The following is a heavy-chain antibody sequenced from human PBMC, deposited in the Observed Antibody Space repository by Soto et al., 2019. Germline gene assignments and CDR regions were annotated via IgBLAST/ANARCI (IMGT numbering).Heavy chain of an antibody. CDR1: TFTFSDYY. D-gene: IGHD3-16*01. J-gene: IGHJ6*02. CDR2: ISGGGTSI. CDR3: AKLGSLGHPYYYGMDV. Sequence: PGGSLRLSCAASTFTFSDYYMSWIRQAPGEGLEWVSYISGGGTSIYYADSVKGRFSVSRDNAKTSLYLQMNSLRAEDTAVYYCAKLGSLGHPYYYGMDVWGPGTTVTVSS. V-gene: IGHV3-11*01.